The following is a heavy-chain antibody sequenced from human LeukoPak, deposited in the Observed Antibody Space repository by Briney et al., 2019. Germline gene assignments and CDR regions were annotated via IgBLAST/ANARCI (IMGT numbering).Heavy chain of an antibody. CDR3: AKSSGNSCYSMYDS. Sequence: GGSLRLSCAASGFTFSSYAMSWVRQAPGKGLEWVSAISGSGGSTYYADSVKGRFTISRDNSKNTLYLQMNSLRAEDTAVYYCAKSSGNSCYSMYDSWGQGTLVTVSS. CDR1: GFTFSSYA. D-gene: IGHD5-18*01. J-gene: IGHJ4*02. CDR2: ISGSGGST. V-gene: IGHV3-23*01.